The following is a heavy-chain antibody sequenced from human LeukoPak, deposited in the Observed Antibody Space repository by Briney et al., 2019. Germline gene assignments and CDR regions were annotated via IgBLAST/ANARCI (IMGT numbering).Heavy chain of an antibody. CDR2: ISGSGGST. D-gene: IGHD3-22*01. Sequence: GGSLRLSCAASGFTFSSYAVSWVRQAPGKGLEWVSAISGSGGSTYYADSVKGRFTISRDNSKNTLYLQMNSLRAEDTAVYYCAKGTNYYDSSLFDYWGQGTLVTVSS. V-gene: IGHV3-23*01. CDR3: AKGTNYYDSSLFDY. CDR1: GFTFSSYA. J-gene: IGHJ4*02.